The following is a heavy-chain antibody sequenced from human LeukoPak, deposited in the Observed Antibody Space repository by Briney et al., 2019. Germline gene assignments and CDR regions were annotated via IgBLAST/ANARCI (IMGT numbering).Heavy chain of an antibody. Sequence: PGGSLRLSCVASGFAFSSYWMTWVRQAPGKGLEWVANIKEDGSEKYYVDSVKGRFTISRDNAKNSLYLQMNSLRAEDTAVYYCARDRTLSAYWGQGTLVTVSS. D-gene: IGHD1/OR15-1a*01. CDR2: IKEDGSEK. CDR1: GFAFSSYW. V-gene: IGHV3-7*01. CDR3: ARDRTLSAY. J-gene: IGHJ4*02.